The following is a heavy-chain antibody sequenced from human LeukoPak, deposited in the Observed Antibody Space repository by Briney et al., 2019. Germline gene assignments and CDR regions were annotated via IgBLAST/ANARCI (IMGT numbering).Heavy chain of an antibody. CDR2: MNPNSGNT. J-gene: IGHJ5*02. CDR1: GYTFTSYG. Sequence: ASVKVSCKASGYTFTSYGISWVRQAPGQGLEWMGWMNPNSGNTGYAQKFQGRVTMTRNTSISTAYMELRSLRSDDTAVYYCARGLEWLTRRHTWFDPWGQGTLVTVSS. CDR3: ARGLEWLTRRHTWFDP. V-gene: IGHV1-8*02. D-gene: IGHD3-3*01.